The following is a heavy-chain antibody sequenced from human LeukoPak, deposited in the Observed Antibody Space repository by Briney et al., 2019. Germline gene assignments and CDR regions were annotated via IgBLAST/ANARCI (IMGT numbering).Heavy chain of an antibody. CDR1: GYDFTTYW. J-gene: IGHJ3*02. D-gene: IGHD5-24*01. Sequence: GESLKISCKGSGYDFTTYWIGWVRQMPGKGLEWMGVIYPADSDTTYSPSFQGQVTISADKSISTAYLQWSSLKASDTAMYYCASPMATIPPGAFDIWGQGTMVTVSS. CDR3: ASPMATIPPGAFDI. CDR2: IYPADSDT. V-gene: IGHV5-51*01.